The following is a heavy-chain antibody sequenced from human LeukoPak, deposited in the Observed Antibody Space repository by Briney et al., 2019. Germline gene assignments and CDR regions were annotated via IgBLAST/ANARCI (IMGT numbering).Heavy chain of an antibody. CDR3: ARVVGIETVTTFLGY. Sequence: GASVKVSCKASGYTFTGYYMHWVRQAPGQGLEWMGWINPNSGGTNYAQKLQGRVTMTRDTSISTAYMELSRLRSDDTAVYYCARVVGIETVTTFLGYWGQGTLVTVSS. CDR1: GYTFTGYY. CDR2: INPNSGGT. D-gene: IGHD4-17*01. J-gene: IGHJ4*02. V-gene: IGHV1-2*02.